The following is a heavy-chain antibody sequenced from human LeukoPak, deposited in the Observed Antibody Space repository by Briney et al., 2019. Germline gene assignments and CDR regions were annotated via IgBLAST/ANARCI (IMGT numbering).Heavy chain of an antibody. CDR3: ARDLGIVTGFDY. J-gene: IGHJ4*02. CDR2: ISSSGNII. V-gene: IGHV3-48*03. D-gene: IGHD2-2*03. CDR1: GFTFSSYE. Sequence: GGSLRLSCAASGFTFSSYEMNWVRQAPGKGLGWVSYISSSGNIIKYADSVKGRFTISRDNTKNSLFLQMNSLRGEDTAVYYCARDLGIVTGFDYWGQGTLVTVSS.